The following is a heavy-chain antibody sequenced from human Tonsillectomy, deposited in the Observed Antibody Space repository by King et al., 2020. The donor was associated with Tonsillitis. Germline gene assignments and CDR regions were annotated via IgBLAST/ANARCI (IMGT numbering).Heavy chain of an antibody. V-gene: IGHV1-69*04. D-gene: IGHD1-14*01. CDR3: ATGTAPPASEI. J-gene: IGHJ3*02. Sequence: QLVQSGAEVKKAGSSVKVSCKASGGTFNSYASNWVRQAPGQGLEWMGRVIPILGIAKYAQNFQGRVTITADKSTSTAYMELTSLSSEDRAVYYCATGTAPPASEIWGHGTMVTVAS. CDR2: VIPILGIA. CDR1: GGTFNSYA.